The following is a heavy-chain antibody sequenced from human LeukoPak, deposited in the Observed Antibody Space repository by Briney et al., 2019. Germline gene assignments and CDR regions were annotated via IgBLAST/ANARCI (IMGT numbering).Heavy chain of an antibody. CDR2: IYYSGST. D-gene: IGHD6-13*01. CDR1: GDSITSSAYY. Sequence: SETLSLTCTVSGDSITSSAYYWGWIRQPPGKGLEWIGYIYYSGSTNYNPSLKSRVTISVDTSKNQFSLKLSSVTAADTAVYYCARVYAGPSSWSPEYYFDYWGQGTLVTVSS. V-gene: IGHV4-61*08. CDR3: ARVYAGPSSWSPEYYFDY. J-gene: IGHJ4*02.